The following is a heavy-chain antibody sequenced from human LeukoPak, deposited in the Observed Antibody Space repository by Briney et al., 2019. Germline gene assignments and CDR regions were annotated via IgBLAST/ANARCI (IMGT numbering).Heavy chain of an antibody. CDR2: ISYDGSNE. Sequence: GRSLRLSCAASGFTFSSYGMHWVRQAPGKGLEWVAVISYDGSNEYYADSVKGRFTISRDNSKNTLYLQMNSLRAEDTAVYYCAKDRIAVAGSFDYWGQGTLVTVSS. J-gene: IGHJ4*02. CDR3: AKDRIAVAGSFDY. CDR1: GFTFSSYG. D-gene: IGHD6-19*01. V-gene: IGHV3-30*18.